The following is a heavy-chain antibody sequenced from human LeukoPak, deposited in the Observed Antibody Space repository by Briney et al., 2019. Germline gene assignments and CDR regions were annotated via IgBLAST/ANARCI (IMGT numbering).Heavy chain of an antibody. J-gene: IGHJ6*02. CDR3: ARPVVPAAMGYGMDV. CDR2: INPSGGST. V-gene: IGHV1-46*01. Sequence: GASVKVSCKASGYTFTSYYTHWVRQAPGQGLEWMGIINPSGGSTSYAQKFQGRVTMTRDTSTSTVYMELSSLRSEDTAVYYCARPVVPAAMGYGMDVWGQGTTVTVSS. D-gene: IGHD2-2*01. CDR1: GYTFTSYY.